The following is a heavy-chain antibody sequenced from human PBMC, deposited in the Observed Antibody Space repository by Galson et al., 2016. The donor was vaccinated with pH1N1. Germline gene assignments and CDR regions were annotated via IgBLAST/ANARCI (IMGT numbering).Heavy chain of an antibody. CDR1: GGSISSYY. Sequence: ETLSLTCIVSGGSISSYYWSWIRQPPGKGLEWIGYIYYSGSTNYNPSLKSRVTISVDTSKNQFSLKLSSVTAADTAVYYCARDREYNYGYYDHAFDIWGQGTMFTVSS. CDR2: IYYSGST. D-gene: IGHD5-18*01. V-gene: IGHV4-59*01. CDR3: ARDREYNYGYYDHAFDI. J-gene: IGHJ3*02.